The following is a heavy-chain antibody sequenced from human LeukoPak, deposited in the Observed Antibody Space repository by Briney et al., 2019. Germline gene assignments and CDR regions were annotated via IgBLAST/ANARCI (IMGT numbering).Heavy chain of an antibody. J-gene: IGHJ4*02. Sequence: GGSLRLSCAASGFTVSSNYMSWVRQAPGKGLEWVSVIYSGGSTYYADSVKGRFTISRDNSKNTLYLQINSLRVEDTAVYYCARETPRRGETRDGYRWGQGTVVTVSS. V-gene: IGHV3-66*01. CDR1: GFTVSSNY. CDR3: ARETPRRGETRDGYR. CDR2: IYSGGST. D-gene: IGHD5-24*01.